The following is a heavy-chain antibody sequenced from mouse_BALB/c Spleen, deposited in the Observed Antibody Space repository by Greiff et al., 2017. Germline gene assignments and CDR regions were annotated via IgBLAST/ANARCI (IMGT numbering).Heavy chain of an antibody. D-gene: IGHD2-4*01. Sequence: EVKVVESGGGLVQPGGSLKLSCAASGFTFSSYGMSWVRQTPDKRLELVATINSNGGSTYYPDSVKGRFTISRDNAKNTLYLQMSSLKSEDTAMYYCAREYYDYDDFWGAGTTVTVSS. CDR3: AREYYDYDDF. CDR2: INSNGGST. V-gene: IGHV5-6-3*01. J-gene: IGHJ1*01. CDR1: GFTFSSYG.